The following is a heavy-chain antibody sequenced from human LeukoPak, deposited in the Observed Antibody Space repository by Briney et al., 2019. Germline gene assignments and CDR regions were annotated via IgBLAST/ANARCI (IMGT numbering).Heavy chain of an antibody. D-gene: IGHD6-13*01. CDR1: GYTFTGYY. V-gene: IGHV1-2*02. CDR3: ARGLAAAGLFDY. J-gene: IGHJ4*02. CDR2: INPNSGGT. Sequence: ASVKVSCKASGYTFTGYYMHWVRQAPGQGLEWMRWINPNSGGTNYAQKFQGRVTMTRDTSISTAYMELSRLRSDDTAVYYCARGLAAAGLFDYWGQGTLVTVSS.